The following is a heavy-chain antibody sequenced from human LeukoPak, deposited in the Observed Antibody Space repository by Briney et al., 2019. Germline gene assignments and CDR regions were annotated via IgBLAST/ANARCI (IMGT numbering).Heavy chain of an antibody. D-gene: IGHD2-2*01. CDR1: GGSISSYY. V-gene: IGHV4-59*12. J-gene: IGHJ4*02. CDR3: ARAHLVPAAEYYFDY. CDR2: IYYSGST. Sequence: PSETLSLTCTVSGGSISSYYWSWIRQPPGKGLEWIGYIYYSGSTNYNPSLKSRVTISVDTSKNQFSLKLSSVTAADTAVYYCARAHLVPAAEYYFDYWGQGTLVTVSS.